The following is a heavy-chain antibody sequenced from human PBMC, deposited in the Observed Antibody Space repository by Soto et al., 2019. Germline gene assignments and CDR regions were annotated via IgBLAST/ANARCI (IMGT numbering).Heavy chain of an antibody. CDR3: ARVPVTIGYVMAV. CDR1: GGSISSDNCS. V-gene: IGHV4-30-2*01. J-gene: IGHJ6*02. D-gene: IGHD4-17*01. Sequence: QLQLQESGSGLVKPSQTLSLTCAVSGGSISSDNCSWSWIRQPPGKGLEGIGYIYHSGRTDYSPLLKRRASISVDKSRNQFSLELSSVSAADTAVYFCARVPVTIGYVMAVWGQGTTVTVSS. CDR2: IYHSGRT.